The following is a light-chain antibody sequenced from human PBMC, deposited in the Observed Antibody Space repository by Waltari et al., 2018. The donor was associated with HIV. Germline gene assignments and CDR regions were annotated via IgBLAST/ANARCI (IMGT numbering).Light chain of an antibody. V-gene: IGLV3-25*03. CDR1: PFSGQY. CDR3: QSADTSGGFRV. CDR2: KDT. Sequence: SYELTQPPSVSVSPGQTAPTTCSGDPFSGQYDSWYQQKPGQAPVARINKDTERPSGIPERFSGSSSGTTVTLIISEAQTEDEADYYCQSADTSGGFRVFGGGTRLSVL. J-gene: IGLJ3*02.